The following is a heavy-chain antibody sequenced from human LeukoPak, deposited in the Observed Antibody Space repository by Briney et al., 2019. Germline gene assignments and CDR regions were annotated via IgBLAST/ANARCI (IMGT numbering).Heavy chain of an antibody. CDR2: IYYSGST. CDR1: GGSVSSGSYY. D-gene: IGHD3-3*01. V-gene: IGHV4-61*01. J-gene: IGHJ3*02. Sequence: SETLSLTCTVSGGSVSSGSYYWSWIRQPPGKGLEWIGYIYYSGSTNYNPSLKSRVTISVDTSKNQFSLKLSSVTAADTAVYYCARVRGDFWSGHMLPDDAFDIWGQGTMVTVSS. CDR3: ARVRGDFWSGHMLPDDAFDI.